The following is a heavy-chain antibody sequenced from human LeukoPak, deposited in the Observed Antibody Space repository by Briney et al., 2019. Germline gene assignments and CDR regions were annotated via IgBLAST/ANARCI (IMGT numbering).Heavy chain of an antibody. J-gene: IGHJ6*02. CDR1: GYTFTGYY. D-gene: IGHD6-13*01. CDR3: AGDGTIAAAEVYYYYGMDV. CDR2: INPNSGGT. V-gene: IGHV1-2*02. Sequence: ASVKVSCKASGYTFTGYYMHWVRQAPGQGLEWMGWINPNSGGTNYAQKFQGRVTMTRDTSISTAYMELSRLRSDDTAVYYCAGDGTIAAAEVYYYYGMDVWGQGTTVTVSS.